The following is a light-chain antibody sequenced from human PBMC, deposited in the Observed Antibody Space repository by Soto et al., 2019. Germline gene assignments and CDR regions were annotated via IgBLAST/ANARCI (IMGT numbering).Light chain of an antibody. Sequence: QSALTQPASVSGSPGQSITISCTGTSSDVGGYNYVSWYQQHPGKAPKFMIYDVRNRPSGLSNRFSGSKSGNTASLTISGLQAEDEADYYCSSYTSSSTLVFGGGTKLTVL. CDR3: SSYTSSSTLV. CDR1: SSDVGGYNY. CDR2: DVR. J-gene: IGLJ2*01. V-gene: IGLV2-14*01.